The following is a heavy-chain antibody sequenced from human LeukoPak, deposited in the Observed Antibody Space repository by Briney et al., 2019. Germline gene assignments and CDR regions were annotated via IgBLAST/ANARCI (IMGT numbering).Heavy chain of an antibody. D-gene: IGHD2-15*01. Sequence: QAGGSLRLSCAASGFTFSDYGIHWVRQAPGKGLEWVAIISYDGSNKYYADSVKGRFTISRDNSKNTLYLQMNGLRAEDTALYYCAKAGGYCSGGTCYSNYWGQGTLVTVSS. J-gene: IGHJ4*02. CDR3: AKAGGYCSGGTCYSNY. V-gene: IGHV3-30*18. CDR2: ISYDGSNK. CDR1: GFTFSDYG.